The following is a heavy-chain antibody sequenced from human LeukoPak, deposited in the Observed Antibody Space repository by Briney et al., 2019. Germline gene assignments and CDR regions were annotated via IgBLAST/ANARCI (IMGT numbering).Heavy chain of an antibody. CDR2: IKQEGSEK. CDR3: ARERGEDFDY. V-gene: IGHV3-7*03. J-gene: IGHJ4*02. D-gene: IGHD2-21*01. Sequence: GGSLRLSCAVSGFTFSSYWMSWVRQAPGKGLEWVANIKQEGSEKFYVDSVKGRFTISRDNAKNSLYLQMNSLRAEDTAVHYCARERGEDFDYWGQGTLVTVSS. CDR1: GFTFSSYW.